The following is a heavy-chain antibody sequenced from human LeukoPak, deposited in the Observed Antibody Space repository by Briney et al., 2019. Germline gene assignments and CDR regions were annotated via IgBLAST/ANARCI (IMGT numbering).Heavy chain of an antibody. CDR2: ISPYNGNT. D-gene: IGHD6-13*01. Sequence: ASVKVSCKASGYKFTSYGISWVRQAPGQGLEWMGWISPYNGNTQYAPQVQGRVTITTDTSTSTTYMELRSLRSDDTAVYYCARDLRGSSSRGFGLSLIIGDWGQGTLVSVFS. CDR3: ARDLRGSSSRGFGLSLIIGD. CDR1: GYKFTSYG. J-gene: IGHJ4*02. V-gene: IGHV1-18*04.